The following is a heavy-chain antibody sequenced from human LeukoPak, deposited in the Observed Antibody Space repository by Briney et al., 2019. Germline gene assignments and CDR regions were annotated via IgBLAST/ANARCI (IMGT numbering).Heavy chain of an antibody. CDR3: ATSIAARRVWFDP. CDR1: GYTFTSSD. CDR2: MNPNSGNT. Sequence: GASVKVSCKASGYTFTSSDINWVRQATGQGLEWMGWMNPNSGNTGYAQKFQGRVTMTRNTSISTAYMELSSLRSEDTAVYYCATSIAARRVWFDPWGQGTLVTVSS. J-gene: IGHJ5*02. D-gene: IGHD6-6*01. V-gene: IGHV1-8*01.